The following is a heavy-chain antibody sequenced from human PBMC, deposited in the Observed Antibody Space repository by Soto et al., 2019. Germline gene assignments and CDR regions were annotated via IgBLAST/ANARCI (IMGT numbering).Heavy chain of an antibody. CDR3: ARGPMTAMVYYYYGMDV. CDR1: GYTFTSYY. D-gene: IGHD5-18*01. V-gene: IGHV1-46*01. Sequence: QVQLVQSGAEVKKPGASVKVSCKASGYTFTSYYMHWVRQAPGQGLEWMGIINPSGGSTSYAQKFKGRVTMTRDTSTSTVYMELSSLRSEDTAVYYCARGPMTAMVYYYYGMDVWGQGTTVTVSS. J-gene: IGHJ6*02. CDR2: INPSGGST.